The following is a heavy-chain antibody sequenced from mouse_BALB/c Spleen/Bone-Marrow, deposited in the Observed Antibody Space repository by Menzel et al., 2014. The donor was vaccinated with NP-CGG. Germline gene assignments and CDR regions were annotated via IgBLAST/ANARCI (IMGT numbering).Heavy chain of an antibody. D-gene: IGHD1-1*01. CDR1: GFTFSDYY. Sequence: DVHLVESGGGLVKPGGSLKLSCAASGFTFSDYYMYWVRQTPEKRLEWVATISDGGSYTYYPDSVKGRFTISRDNAKNNLYLQMSSLKSEDTAMYYCARGSSYFDYWGQGTTPTVSS. V-gene: IGHV5-4*02. J-gene: IGHJ2*01. CDR3: ARGSSYFDY. CDR2: ISDGGSYT.